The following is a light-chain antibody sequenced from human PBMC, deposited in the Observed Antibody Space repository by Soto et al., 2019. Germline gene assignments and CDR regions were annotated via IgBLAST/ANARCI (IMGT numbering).Light chain of an antibody. CDR2: DAS. V-gene: IGKV1-33*01. CDR1: QDNNNY. Sequence: ASVPDHVPITFLSSQDNNNYLNWYQQKPGKAPKLLIYDASNLESGVPPRFSGSGSGTEFTLTISSLQPDDFATYYCQQYDSFSVTFGQGTKVDIK. CDR3: QQYDSFSVT. J-gene: IGKJ1*01.